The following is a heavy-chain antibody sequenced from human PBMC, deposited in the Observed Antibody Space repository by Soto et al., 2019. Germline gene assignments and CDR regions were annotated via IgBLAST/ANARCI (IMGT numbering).Heavy chain of an antibody. CDR2: IYHRGNT. V-gene: IGHV4-38-2*02. CDR1: GYSINNGFF. J-gene: IGHJ4*02. CDR3: ARDVQGYFDY. Sequence: ASEPLCLPCAVSGYSINNGFFRGWIRQPPGKGLEWIGTIYHRGNTYYNPSLTSRVTMSVDTSKNQFSLNLTSVTAADTAVYFRARDVQGYFDYWGRGTLVTVSS.